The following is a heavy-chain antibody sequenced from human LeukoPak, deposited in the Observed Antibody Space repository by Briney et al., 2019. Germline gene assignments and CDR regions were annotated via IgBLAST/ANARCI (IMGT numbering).Heavy chain of an antibody. V-gene: IGHV3-11*01. J-gene: IGHJ6*02. CDR3: ARSIGLTGGGVDV. Sequence: PGGSLRLSCAASGFTFRDYNMNWVRQAPGKGLEWVSYITDSGSTIHYADSVNGRITTSRDNAKNSLYLQMNSLRAEDSAVYYCARSIGLTGGGVDVWGRGTTVTVSS. D-gene: IGHD3-9*01. CDR1: GFTFRDYN. CDR2: ITDSGSTI.